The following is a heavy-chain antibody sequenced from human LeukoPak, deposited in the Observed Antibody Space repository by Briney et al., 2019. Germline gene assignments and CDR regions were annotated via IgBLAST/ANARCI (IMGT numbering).Heavy chain of an antibody. CDR1: GGSISSYN. J-gene: IGHJ4*02. CDR2: IYYSGST. Sequence: SETLSLTCTVSGGSISSYNWSWIRQPPGKGLEWIGYIYYSGSTNYNPSLKSRVTISVETSKNQFSLKLSSVTAADTAVYYCARVTGYMIEDYFDYWGQGTLVTVSS. V-gene: IGHV4-59*01. CDR3: ARVTGYMIEDYFDY. D-gene: IGHD3-22*01.